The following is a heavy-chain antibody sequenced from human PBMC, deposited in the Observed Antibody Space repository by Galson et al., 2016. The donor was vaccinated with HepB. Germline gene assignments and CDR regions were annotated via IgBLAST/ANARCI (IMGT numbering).Heavy chain of an antibody. CDR1: GFTVSHYG. V-gene: IGHV3-33*01. CDR2: IWYDGDNK. J-gene: IGHJ6*02. CDR3: VRDRRRAYTGYFYALDV. D-gene: IGHD5-12*01. Sequence: SLRLSCAASGFTVSHYGMHWVRQAPGKGLEWVAVIWYDGDNKYYVDSVKGRFNISRDSSKNTIYLQMNILRAEDTAMYDCVRDRRRAYTGYFYALDVWGQGTTVTVS.